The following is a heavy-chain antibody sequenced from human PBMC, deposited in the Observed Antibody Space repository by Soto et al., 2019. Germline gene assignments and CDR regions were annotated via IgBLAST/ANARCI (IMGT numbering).Heavy chain of an antibody. CDR1: RFTFSTYS. J-gene: IGHJ6*02. Sequence: GGSLRLSCAASRFTFSTYSMNWVRQAPGKGLEWVSYISSSSSTMYYADSVKGRFTISRDNAKSSLYLQMNSLRDEDTAVYYCAEEARDYYGMDVWGQGTPVTVSS. CDR2: ISSSSSTM. V-gene: IGHV3-48*02. CDR3: AEEARDYYGMDV.